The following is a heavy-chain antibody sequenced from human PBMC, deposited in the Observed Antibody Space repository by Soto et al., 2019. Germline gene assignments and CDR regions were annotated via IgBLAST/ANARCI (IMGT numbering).Heavy chain of an antibody. V-gene: IGHV1-8*01. CDR1: GYTFTSYD. Sequence: ASVKVSCKASGYTFTSYDINWVRQATGQGLEWMGWMNPNSGNTGYAQKFQGRVTMTRNTSISTAYMDLSSLRSEDTAVYYCARGGEYCSGGSCYLWFDSWGQGTLVTVSS. CDR2: MNPNSGNT. D-gene: IGHD2-15*01. CDR3: ARGGEYCSGGSCYLWFDS. J-gene: IGHJ5*01.